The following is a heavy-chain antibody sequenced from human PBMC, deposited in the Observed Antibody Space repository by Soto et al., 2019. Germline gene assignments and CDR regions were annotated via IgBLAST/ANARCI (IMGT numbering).Heavy chain of an antibody. D-gene: IGHD1-20*01. CDR1: GGSIRVPGYY. J-gene: IGHJ5*02. CDR3: TRRYNWKDYYFDP. Sequence: PSETLSLTCTVSGGSIRVPGYYWTWIRQTPGKGLKWVGSSYYSGTSYFNPALKGRVTISVDTSTNQFSLRLTSVTAADTAVYYCTRRYNWKDYYFDPWGQGTLVTVSS. V-gene: IGHV4-39*01. CDR2: SYYSGTS.